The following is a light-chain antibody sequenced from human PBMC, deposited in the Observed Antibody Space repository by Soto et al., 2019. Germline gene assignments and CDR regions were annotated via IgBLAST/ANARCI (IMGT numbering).Light chain of an antibody. V-gene: IGLV2-14*01. CDR3: SSYTSSSPYV. Sequence: QSALTQPASVSGSPGQSITISCTGTSSDVGGYNYVSWYQQHPGKAPKLMIYEVSNRPSGVSNRFSGSKSGNKASLTISGLQAEDEADYYCSSYTSSSPYVFGNGTKVTVL. J-gene: IGLJ1*01. CDR2: EVS. CDR1: SSDVGGYNY.